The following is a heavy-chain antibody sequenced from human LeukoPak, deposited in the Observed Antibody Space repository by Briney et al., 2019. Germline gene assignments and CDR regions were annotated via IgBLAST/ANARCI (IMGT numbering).Heavy chain of an antibody. CDR3: ARTRPYYDSSGSSFDY. CDR1: GFTFSSYG. D-gene: IGHD3-22*01. CDR2: IKQDGSEK. Sequence: PGGSLRLSCAGSGFTFSSYGMSWVRQAPGKGLEWVANIKQDGSEKYYVDSVKGRFTISRDTAKTSLYLQMNSLRAEDPAVYYCARTRPYYDSSGSSFDYWGQGTLVTVSS. J-gene: IGHJ4*02. V-gene: IGHV3-7*01.